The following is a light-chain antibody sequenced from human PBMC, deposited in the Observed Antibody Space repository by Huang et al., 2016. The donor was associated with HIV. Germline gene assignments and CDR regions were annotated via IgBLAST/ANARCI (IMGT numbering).Light chain of an antibody. V-gene: IGKV3-15*01. CDR3: QQYDDWPMYT. Sequence: EIVMTQSPATLSVSPGERATLSCRASQRVRTKLAWYQQQPGQAPRLLIYDASTRVTDIPARFSGSGSGTEFTLTISSLQSDDFAVYYCQQYDDWPMYTFGQGTKLEI. CDR1: QRVRTK. CDR2: DAS. J-gene: IGKJ2*01.